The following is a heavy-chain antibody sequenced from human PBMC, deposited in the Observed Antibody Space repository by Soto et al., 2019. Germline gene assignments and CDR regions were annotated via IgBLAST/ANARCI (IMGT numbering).Heavy chain of an antibody. V-gene: IGHV1-69*13. J-gene: IGHJ6*02. D-gene: IGHD3-3*01. Sequence: SVKVSCKASGGTFSSYAISWVRQAPGQGLEWMGGIIPIFGTANYAQKFQGRVTITADESTSTAYMELSSLRSEDTAVYYCAREGVLRFLEWLPTGGMDVWGQGTTVTVSS. CDR3: AREGVLRFLEWLPTGGMDV. CDR1: GGTFSSYA. CDR2: IIPIFGTA.